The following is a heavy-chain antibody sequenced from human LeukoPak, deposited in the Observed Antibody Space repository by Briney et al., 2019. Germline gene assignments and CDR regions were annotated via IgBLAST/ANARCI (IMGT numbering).Heavy chain of an antibody. CDR2: LEHNESKK. CDR1: GFTFNTHG. Sequence: GGSLRLSCAASGFTFNTHGMHWVRQAPGKGLDGVGFLEHNESKKYLESVKGRFTISRDNSDKMLFLEMNSLRADDTALYYCAKWGFIAPTGDPIRESFYHWGRGTLVTVSS. J-gene: IGHJ1*01. CDR3: AKWGFIAPTGDPIRESFYH. D-gene: IGHD6-13*01. V-gene: IGHV3-30*02.